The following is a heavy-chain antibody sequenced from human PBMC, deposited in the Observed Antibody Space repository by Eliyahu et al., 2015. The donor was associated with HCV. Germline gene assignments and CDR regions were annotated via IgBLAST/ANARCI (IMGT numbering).Heavy chain of an antibody. J-gene: IGHJ4*02. D-gene: IGHD3-22*01. CDR1: XGXXXSYS. Sequence: QVQLVQSGAEVKKPGSSVKVSXKAXXGXXXSYSIDXVXQAPGQGLEWMGGIIPIFGTANYAQKFQGRVTITADESTNTAYMELSSLRSEDTAMYYCARGPETKSAYYYNYWGQGTLVTVSS. CDR3: ARGPETKSAYYYNY. V-gene: IGHV1-69*01. CDR2: IIPIFGTA.